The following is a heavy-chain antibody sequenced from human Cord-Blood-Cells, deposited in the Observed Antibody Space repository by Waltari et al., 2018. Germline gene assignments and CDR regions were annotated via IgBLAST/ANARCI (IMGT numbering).Heavy chain of an antibody. J-gene: IGHJ4*02. D-gene: IGHD7-27*01. CDR3: ARRGDQLGMDPLDY. Sequence: QVQLVQSGAEVKKPGASVKVSCRASGHTFTGYYMPLGRQAPGQGLEWMGWINPNSGGTNYAQKFQGRVTMTRDTSISTAYMELSRLRSDDTAVYYCARRGDQLGMDPLDYWGQGTLVTVSS. CDR1: GHTFTGYY. CDR2: INPNSGGT. V-gene: IGHV1-2*02.